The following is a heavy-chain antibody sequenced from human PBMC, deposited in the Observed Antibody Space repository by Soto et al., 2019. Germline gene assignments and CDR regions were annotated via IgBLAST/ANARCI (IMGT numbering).Heavy chain of an antibody. CDR2: INHSGST. CDR1: GGSFSGYY. J-gene: IGHJ6*02. Sequence: SETLSLTCAVYGGSFSGYYWSWIRQPPGKGLEWIGEINHSGSTNYNPSLKSRVTISVDTSKNQFSLKLSSVTAADTAVYYCARWGRLWFGELSPYYYYYMDVWGQGTTVTVSS. CDR3: ARWGRLWFGELSPYYYYYMDV. V-gene: IGHV4-34*01. D-gene: IGHD3-10*01.